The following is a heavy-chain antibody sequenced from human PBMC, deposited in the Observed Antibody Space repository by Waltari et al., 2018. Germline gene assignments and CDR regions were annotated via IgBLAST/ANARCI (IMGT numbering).Heavy chain of an antibody. D-gene: IGHD1-26*01. V-gene: IGHV3-30*02. Sequence: QVQLVESGGGVVQPGGSLRLSCAASGFTFSSYGMHWVRQAPGKGLEWVAFIRYDGSNKYYADSVKGRFTISRDNSKNTLYLQMNSLRAEDTAVYYCAKDLLRAEYFQHWGQGTLVTVSS. J-gene: IGHJ1*01. CDR2: IRYDGSNK. CDR3: AKDLLRAEYFQH. CDR1: GFTFSSYG.